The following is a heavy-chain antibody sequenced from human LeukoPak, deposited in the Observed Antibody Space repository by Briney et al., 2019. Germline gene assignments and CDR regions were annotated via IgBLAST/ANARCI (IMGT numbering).Heavy chain of an antibody. D-gene: IGHD6-25*01. CDR2: MHYSGST. Sequence: SETLSLTCTVSGGSVSNGNYYWSWIRQPPGKGLEWIGNMHYSGSTNYNPSLKSRVTISVDTSMNQFSLLLTSATAADTAVYYCARDSLLRGSGWDYWYFDLWGRGTLDTVSS. CDR3: ARDSLLRGSGWDYWYFDL. V-gene: IGHV4-61*01. J-gene: IGHJ2*01. CDR1: GGSVSNGNYY.